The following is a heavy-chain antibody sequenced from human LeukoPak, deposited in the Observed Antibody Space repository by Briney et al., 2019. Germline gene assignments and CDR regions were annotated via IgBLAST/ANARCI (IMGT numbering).Heavy chain of an antibody. D-gene: IGHD4-23*01. CDR1: GFTFSSYA. CDR2: ISYDGNNK. Sequence: GGSLRLSCAASGFTFSSYAMHWVRQAPGKGLEWVAVISYDGNNKYYADSVKGRFTISRDNSKNTLYLQMNSLRAEDTAVYYCARAETTVATGYYFDYWGQGTLVTVSS. J-gene: IGHJ4*02. CDR3: ARAETTVATGYYFDY. V-gene: IGHV3-30*04.